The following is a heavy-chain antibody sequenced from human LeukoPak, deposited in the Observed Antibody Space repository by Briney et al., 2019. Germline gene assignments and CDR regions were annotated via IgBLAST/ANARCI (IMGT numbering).Heavy chain of an antibody. D-gene: IGHD6-13*01. J-gene: IGHJ4*02. CDR3: AREGQQLVRRSSDY. V-gene: IGHV3-21*01. CDR1: GFTFSSYS. CDR2: ISSSSSYI. Sequence: GGSLRLSCAASGFTFSSYSMNWVRQAPGKGLEWVSSISSSSSYIYYADSVKGRFTISRDNAKNSLYLQMNSLRAEDTAVYYCAREGQQLVRRSSDYWGQGTLVTVSS.